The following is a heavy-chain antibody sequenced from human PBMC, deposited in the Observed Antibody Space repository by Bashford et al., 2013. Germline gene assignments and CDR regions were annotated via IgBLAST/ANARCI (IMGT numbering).Heavy chain of an antibody. D-gene: IGHD4-17*01. Sequence: VRQAPGKGLEWVSYISSSGSTIYYADSVKGRFTISRDNAKNSLYLQMNSLRAEDTAVYYCARDDYGDSIDYWGQGTLVTVSS. V-gene: IGHV3-48*03. CDR3: ARDDYGDSIDY. CDR2: ISSSGSTI. J-gene: IGHJ4*02.